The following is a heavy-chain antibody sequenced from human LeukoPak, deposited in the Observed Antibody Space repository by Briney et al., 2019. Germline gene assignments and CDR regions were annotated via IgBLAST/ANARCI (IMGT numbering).Heavy chain of an antibody. D-gene: IGHD3-22*01. CDR2: IKQDGSEK. V-gene: IGHV3-7*01. CDR3: ARGTGNYYDSSVPRDY. Sequence: GGSLRLSCAASGFTFSSYWMSWVRQAPGKGLEWVANIKQDGSEKYYVDSVKGRFTISRDNAKNSLYLQMNSLRAEDTAVYYCARGTGNYYDSSVPRDYWGQGPLVTVSS. J-gene: IGHJ4*02. CDR1: GFTFSSYW.